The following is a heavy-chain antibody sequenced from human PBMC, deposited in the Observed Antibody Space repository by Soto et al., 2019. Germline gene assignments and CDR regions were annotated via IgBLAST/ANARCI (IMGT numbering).Heavy chain of an antibody. J-gene: IGHJ5*02. CDR1: GGSISSGDYY. CDR3: ARDRWSNYYYDSSGYVFGFDP. CDR2: IYYSGST. V-gene: IGHV4-30-4*02. Sequence: PSETLSLTCTVSGGSISSGDYYWSWIRQPPGKGLEWIGYIYYSGSTYYNPSLKSRVTISVDTSKNQFSLKLNSVTAADTAVYYCARDRWSNYYYDSSGYVFGFDPWGQGTLVTVSS. D-gene: IGHD3-22*01.